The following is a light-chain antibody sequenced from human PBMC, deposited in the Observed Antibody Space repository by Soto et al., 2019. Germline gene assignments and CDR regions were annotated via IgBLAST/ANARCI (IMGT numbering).Light chain of an antibody. CDR2: TSG. Sequence: IHMTQSPSSLSASVGDRITVTCRASQRITTYVNWYQLKPGEAPKLLISTSGTLQRAGPSRFSGSGSGTDFTLSISGLQPAAFATYFCQHTYSTPYTFGQGTRLESK. CDR3: QHTYSTPYT. V-gene: IGKV1-39*01. CDR1: QRITTY. J-gene: IGKJ2*01.